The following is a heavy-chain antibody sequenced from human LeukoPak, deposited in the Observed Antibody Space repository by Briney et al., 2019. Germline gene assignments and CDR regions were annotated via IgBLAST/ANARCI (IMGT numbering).Heavy chain of an antibody. V-gene: IGHV5-51*01. Sequence: GESLKISCKGSGSRFTSYWIGWVRQMPGKGLEWMGIIYPGDSDTRYSPSFQGQVTISADKDISTAYLQWSSLKASDTAMYYCATGPLEVGATTPDWFDPWGQGTLVTVSS. CDR3: ATGPLEVGATTPDWFDP. CDR1: GSRFTSYW. CDR2: IYPGDSDT. J-gene: IGHJ5*02. D-gene: IGHD1-26*01.